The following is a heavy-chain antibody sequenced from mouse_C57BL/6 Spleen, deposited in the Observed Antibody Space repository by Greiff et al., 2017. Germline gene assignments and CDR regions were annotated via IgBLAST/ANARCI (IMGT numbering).Heavy chain of an antibody. CDR3: ASDYYGSYWYFDV. CDR2: IWSGGST. Sequence: VKLVESGPGLVQPSQSLSITCTVSGFSLTSYGVHWVRQSPGKGLEWLGVIWSGGSTDYNAAFISRLSISKDNSKSQVFFKMNSLQADDTAIYYCASDYYGSYWYFDVWGTGTTVTVSS. V-gene: IGHV2-2*01. CDR1: GFSLTSYG. J-gene: IGHJ1*03. D-gene: IGHD1-1*01.